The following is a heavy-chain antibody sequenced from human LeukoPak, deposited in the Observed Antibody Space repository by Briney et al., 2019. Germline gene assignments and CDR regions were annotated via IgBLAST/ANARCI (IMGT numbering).Heavy chain of an antibody. Sequence: GGSLRLSCVASGFTFSSYSMNWVRQASGKGLEWVSYINNSSNSIYNADSVKGRFTISRDNAKNSVYLQMDSLRAEDTAVYYCARAGVPGYSNDFYEVPYSFDIWGRGTVVTVSS. CDR1: GFTFSSYS. CDR3: ARAGVPGYSNDFYEVPYSFDI. D-gene: IGHD5-12*01. V-gene: IGHV3-48*01. CDR2: INNSSNSI. J-gene: IGHJ3*02.